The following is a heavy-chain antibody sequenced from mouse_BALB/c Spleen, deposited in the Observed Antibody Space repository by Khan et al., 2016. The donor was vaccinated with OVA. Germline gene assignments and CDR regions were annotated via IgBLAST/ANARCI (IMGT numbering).Heavy chain of an antibody. J-gene: IGHJ3*01. CDR1: GDSITSGY. Sequence: MPLEESGPSLVKPSQTLSLTCSVTGDSITSGYWSWIRKFPGNKLEYMGYMIYTGYTDYNPSLKSRLAITRHTSKTQYYLLLNSVTTEDTATYYCARSTYRYAFAYWGQGTLVTVSA. CDR3: ARSTYRYAFAY. V-gene: IGHV3-8*02. CDR2: MIYTGYT. D-gene: IGHD2-14*01.